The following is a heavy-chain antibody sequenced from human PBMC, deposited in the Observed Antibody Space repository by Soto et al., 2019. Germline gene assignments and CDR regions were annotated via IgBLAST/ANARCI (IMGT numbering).Heavy chain of an antibody. Sequence: QVQLVESGGGVVQPGRSLRLSCAASGFTFRNYGMHWVRQAPGKGLEWLAVIWYDGSNKYYVDSVKGRFTISRDNSKNALYLQMNSLRAEDTAVCYCARDVRSRRYDLWGQGTLVIVSS. CDR1: GFTFRNYG. V-gene: IGHV3-33*01. CDR2: IWYDGSNK. J-gene: IGHJ5*02. D-gene: IGHD3-10*02. CDR3: ARDVRSRRYDL.